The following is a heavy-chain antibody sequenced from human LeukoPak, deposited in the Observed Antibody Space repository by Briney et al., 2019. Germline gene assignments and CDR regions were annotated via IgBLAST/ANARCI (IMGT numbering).Heavy chain of an antibody. CDR2: IYPGDSDT. CDR1: GYSFNSYW. CDR3: ARQRLVSNWYFDL. D-gene: IGHD6-19*01. Sequence: PGESLKISCKGSGYSFNSYWIGWVRQMPGKGLEWMGIIYPGDSDTRYSPSFQGQVTISADKSISTAYLQWSSLKASDTAMYYCARQRLVSNWYFDLWGRGTLVTVSS. V-gene: IGHV5-51*01. J-gene: IGHJ2*01.